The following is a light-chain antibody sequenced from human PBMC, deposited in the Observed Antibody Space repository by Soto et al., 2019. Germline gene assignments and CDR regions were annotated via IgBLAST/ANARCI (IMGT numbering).Light chain of an antibody. CDR2: DAS. V-gene: IGKV3D-15*01. J-gene: IGKJ1*01. Sequence: ILMTQSPATLSVSPGERATLSCRASQSVSSNLAWYQQKPGKAPRLLIYDASNRATGIPARFRGSGSGTDFTLTISSLQPEDFETYYCLQDYNYPRTFGQGTKVDIK. CDR1: QSVSSN. CDR3: LQDYNYPRT.